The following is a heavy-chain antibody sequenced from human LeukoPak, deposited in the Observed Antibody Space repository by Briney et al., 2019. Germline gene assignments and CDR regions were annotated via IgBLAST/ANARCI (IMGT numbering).Heavy chain of an antibody. J-gene: IGHJ5*02. CDR3: ARGGTTIFGVVTYNWFDP. D-gene: IGHD3-3*01. Sequence: SETLSLTCTVSGDSISGGAFYWSWIRQPPGKGLEWIGYIYYSGSTYYNPSLKSRVTISVDTSKNQFSLKLSSVTAADTAVYYCARGGTTIFGVVTYNWFDPWGQGTLVTVSS. CDR1: GDSISGGAFY. CDR2: IYYSGST. V-gene: IGHV4-30-4*08.